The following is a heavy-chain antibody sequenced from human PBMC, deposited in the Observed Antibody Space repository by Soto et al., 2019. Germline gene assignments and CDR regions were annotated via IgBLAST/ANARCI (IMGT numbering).Heavy chain of an antibody. CDR3: AREVHYYDSSGSVGYFDY. D-gene: IGHD3-22*01. CDR1: GFTVSSNY. Sequence: PAESLILSCAASGFTVSSNYMSWVRQAPGKGLEWVSVIYSVFSTYYADSVKGGFTISRDNSKNTLYLQMNSVRAEETAVYYCAREVHYYDSSGSVGYFDYWGQGPLVTVSS. V-gene: IGHV3-53*01. J-gene: IGHJ4*02. CDR2: IYSVFST.